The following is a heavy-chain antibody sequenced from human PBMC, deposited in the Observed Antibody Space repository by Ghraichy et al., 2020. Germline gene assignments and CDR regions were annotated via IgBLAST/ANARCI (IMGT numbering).Heavy chain of an antibody. D-gene: IGHD2-21*02. CDR2: INHSGST. CDR3: ARGKFGDCGGDCYSWVVYFDY. Sequence: SETLSLTCAVYGGSFSGYYWSWIRQPPGKGLEWIGEINHSGSTNYNPSLKSRVTISVDTSKNQFSLKLSPVTAADTAGYYCARGKFGDCGGDCYSWVVYFDYLGQGTLVTVSS. V-gene: IGHV4-34*01. J-gene: IGHJ4*02. CDR1: GGSFSGYY.